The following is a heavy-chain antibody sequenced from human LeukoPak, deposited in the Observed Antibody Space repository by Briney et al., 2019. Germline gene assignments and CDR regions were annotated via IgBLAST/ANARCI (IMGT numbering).Heavy chain of an antibody. CDR3: RVAGRGGGSCYSGPGYYYYYMDV. V-gene: IGHV7-4-1*02. J-gene: IGHJ6*03. CDR1: GYTFTSYA. D-gene: IGHD2-15*01. Sequence: ASVKVSCKASGYTFTSYAMNWVRRAPGQGLEWMGWINTNTGNPTYAQGFTGRFVFSLDTSVSTAYLQISSLKAEDTAVYYCRVAGRGGGSCYSGPGYYYYYMDVWGKGTTVTVSS. CDR2: INTNTGNP.